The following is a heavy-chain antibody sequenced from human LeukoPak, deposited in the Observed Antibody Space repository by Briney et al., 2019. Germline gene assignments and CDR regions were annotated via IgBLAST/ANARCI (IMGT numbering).Heavy chain of an antibody. CDR3: ARALWFGDQGWFDP. D-gene: IGHD3-10*01. Sequence: KPSETLSLTCAVYGGSISSYYWSWIRQPAGKGLEWIGRIYTSGSTNYNPSLKSRVTMSVDTSKNQFSLKLSSVTAADTAVYYCARALWFGDQGWFDPWGQGTLVTVSS. V-gene: IGHV4-59*10. J-gene: IGHJ5*02. CDR2: IYTSGST. CDR1: GGSISSYY.